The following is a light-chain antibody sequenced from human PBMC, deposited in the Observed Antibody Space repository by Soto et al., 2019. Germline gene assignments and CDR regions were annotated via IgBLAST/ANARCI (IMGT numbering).Light chain of an antibody. CDR3: QQYKSSFPLT. J-gene: IGKJ1*01. Sequence: DIQVTQSPSTLSASVGDRXTITCRASQSIDTWLAWYQQEPGKAPRLLIYSASYLQNGVPSRFSGSGSGTEFTLTISSLQPDDFATYFCQQYKSSFPLTFGQGTKVDIK. CDR2: SAS. V-gene: IGKV1-5*01. CDR1: QSIDTW.